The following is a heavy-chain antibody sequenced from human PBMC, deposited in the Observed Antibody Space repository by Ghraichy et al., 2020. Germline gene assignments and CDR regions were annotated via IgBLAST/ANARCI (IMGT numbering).Heavy chain of an antibody. CDR3: ASGGHYYLYYYYYYMDV. Sequence: SETLSLTCTVSGGSISSSSYYWGWIRQPPGKGLEWIGSIYYSGSTYYNPSLKSRVTISVDTSKNQFSLKLSSVTAADTAVYYCASGGHYYLYYYYYYMDVWGKGTTVTVSS. CDR1: GGSISSSSYY. D-gene: IGHD2/OR15-2a*01. J-gene: IGHJ6*03. V-gene: IGHV4-39*01. CDR2: IYYSGST.